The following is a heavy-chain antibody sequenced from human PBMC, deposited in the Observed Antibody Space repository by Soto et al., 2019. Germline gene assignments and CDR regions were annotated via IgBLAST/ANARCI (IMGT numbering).Heavy chain of an antibody. CDR1: GGTFSSYA. Sequence: GASVKVSCKASGGTFSSYAISCVRQAPGQGLEWMGGIIPIFGTANYAQKFQGRVTITADESTSTAYMELSSLRSEDTAVYYCARATYWNYGIDYWGQGTLVTVSS. CDR3: ARATYWNYGIDY. D-gene: IGHD1-7*01. J-gene: IGHJ4*02. CDR2: IIPIFGTA. V-gene: IGHV1-69*13.